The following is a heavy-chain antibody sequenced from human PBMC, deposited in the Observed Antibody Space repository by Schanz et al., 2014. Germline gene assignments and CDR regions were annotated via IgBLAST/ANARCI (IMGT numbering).Heavy chain of an antibody. CDR3: ASSGAGYSSSWDFDY. J-gene: IGHJ4*02. CDR2: IIPIHGIV. CDR1: GGTFSSYT. Sequence: QVQLVQSGAEVKKPGSSVKVSCTASGGTFSSYTISWIRQAPGQGLEWMGRIIPIHGIVNYAQRFQDRVRITADKSTSTAYMDVSSLRSEDTAVYYCASSGAGYSSSWDFDYWGQGTLVTVSS. V-gene: IGHV1-69*02. D-gene: IGHD6-13*01.